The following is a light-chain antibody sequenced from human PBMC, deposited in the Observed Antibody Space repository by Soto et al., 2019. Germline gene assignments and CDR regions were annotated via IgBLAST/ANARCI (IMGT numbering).Light chain of an antibody. Sequence: EIVLTQSPGTLSLSPGDRVTLSCRASQTVSSYLSWYQQRPGQAPRLLIYEASKRATGIPARFSGSGSGTDFTLTISGLETDDFAVYFCQQYSRWPRETFGPGTKVGIK. V-gene: IGKV3-11*01. J-gene: IGKJ3*01. CDR3: QQYSRWPRET. CDR1: QTVSSY. CDR2: EAS.